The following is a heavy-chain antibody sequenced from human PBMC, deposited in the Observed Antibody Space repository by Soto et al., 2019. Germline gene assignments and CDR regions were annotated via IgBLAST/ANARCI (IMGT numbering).Heavy chain of an antibody. CDR3: FGGHEGGI. Sequence: QVQLVQSGAEVKKPGSSVKVSCKASGGTFSSYTISWVRQAPGQGLEWMGRIIPILGIANYAQKFQGRVTIPADKSTSTAYMGLSSLRSEDTAVYYCFGGHEGGIWGQGTMVTVSS. V-gene: IGHV1-69*02. J-gene: IGHJ3*02. D-gene: IGHD3-16*01. CDR2: IIPILGIA. CDR1: GGTFSSYT.